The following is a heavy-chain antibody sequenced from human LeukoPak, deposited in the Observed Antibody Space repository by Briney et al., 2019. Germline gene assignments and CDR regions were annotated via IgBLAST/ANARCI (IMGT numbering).Heavy chain of an antibody. V-gene: IGHV1-18*01. CDR1: GYTFTSYG. Sequence: ASVKVSCKASGYTFTSYGISWVRQAPGQGLEWMGWISAYNGNTNYAQKLQGRVTMTTDTSTSTAYMELRSLRSDDTAVYYCARGVLRYFDWLLSYYFDYWGQGTLVTVSS. CDR3: ARGVLRYFDWLLSYYFDY. CDR2: ISAYNGNT. J-gene: IGHJ4*02. D-gene: IGHD3-9*01.